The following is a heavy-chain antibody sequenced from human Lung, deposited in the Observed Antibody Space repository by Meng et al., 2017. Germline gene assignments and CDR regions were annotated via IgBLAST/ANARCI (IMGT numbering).Heavy chain of an antibody. CDR3: ARETLRELGLFHY. V-gene: IGHV4-4*02. D-gene: IGHD1-7*01. CDR1: GDSTTRSRC. CDR2: IYHSGST. Sequence: QETAPRLVRPSGPLPPASAASGDSTTRSRCWRWLRQPPGKGLEWIGVIYHSGSTVYRPSLQVRVRISLDKSNNEFSLKLTSVTAADTAVYYCARETLRELGLFHYWGQGILVTVSS. J-gene: IGHJ4*02.